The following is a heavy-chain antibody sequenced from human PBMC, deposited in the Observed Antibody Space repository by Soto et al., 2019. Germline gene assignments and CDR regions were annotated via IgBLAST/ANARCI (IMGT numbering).Heavy chain of an antibody. D-gene: IGHD2-15*01. V-gene: IGHV3-33*03. CDR1: GFIFNEYG. Sequence: QVQLVESGGGVVQPGRSLRLSCAASGFIFNEYGMHWVRQAPGKGLEWVAVIWYDGSNKYYADSVKVLFTFSRDNSKNTMSLQMNSLRVEDTAVYYCARWGCSGSNCNLNQRSFDLWVQGSLVTVSS. CDR3: ARWGCSGSNCNLNQRSFDL. CDR2: IWYDGSNK. J-gene: IGHJ4*02.